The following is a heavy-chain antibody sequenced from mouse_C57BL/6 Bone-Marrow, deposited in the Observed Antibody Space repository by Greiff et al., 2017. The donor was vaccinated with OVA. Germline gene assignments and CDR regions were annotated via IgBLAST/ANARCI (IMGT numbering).Heavy chain of an antibody. CDR1: GYTFTSYT. Sequence: VQLVESGAELARPGASVKMSCKASGYTFTSYTMHWVKQRPGQGLEWIGYINPSSGYTKYNQKFKDKATLTADKSSSTAYMQLSSLTSEDSAVYYCASSYGSSSWFAYWGQGTLVTVSA. V-gene: IGHV1-4*01. CDR2: INPSSGYT. J-gene: IGHJ3*01. CDR3: ASSYGSSSWFAY. D-gene: IGHD1-1*01.